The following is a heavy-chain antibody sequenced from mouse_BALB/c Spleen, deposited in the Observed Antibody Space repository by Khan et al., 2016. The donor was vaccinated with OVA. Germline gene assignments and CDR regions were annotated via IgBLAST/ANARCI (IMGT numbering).Heavy chain of an antibody. V-gene: IGHV5-6-5*01. CDR1: GFTFSNYA. CDR3: ARDYWFAY. Sequence: EVELVESGGGLVKPGGSLKLSCAASGFTFSNYAMSWVRQSPEKRLEWVASISSGDSTYYPDSVKGRVTISRDNARNILYLQMGSLRSEATAMYYCARDYWFAYWGQGTLVTVSA. J-gene: IGHJ3*01. CDR2: ISSGDST.